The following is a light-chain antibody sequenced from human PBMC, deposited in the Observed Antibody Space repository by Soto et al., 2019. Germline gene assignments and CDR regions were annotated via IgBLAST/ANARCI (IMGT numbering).Light chain of an antibody. Sequence: QSVLTQPPSASGSPGQSVTISCTGTSSDVGGYNYVSWYQQHPGKAPKLMIYEVTKRPSGVPDRFSGSKSGNTASLTVSGLLAEDEADYYCASYAGNYTFFGGGTKVTVL. CDR3: ASYAGNYTF. CDR1: SSDVGGYNY. V-gene: IGLV2-8*01. CDR2: EVT. J-gene: IGLJ2*01.